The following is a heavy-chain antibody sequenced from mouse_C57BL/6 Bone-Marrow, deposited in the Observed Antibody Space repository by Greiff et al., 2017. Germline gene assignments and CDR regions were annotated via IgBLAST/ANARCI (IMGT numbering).Heavy chain of an antibody. Sequence: EVKLVESGGGLVQSGRSLRLSCATSGFTFSDFYMEWVRQAPGKGLEWIAASRNKANDYTTEYSASVKGRFIVSRDTSQSILYLQMNALRAEDTAIYDSARYAITGTDYAMDYWGQGTSVTVSS. J-gene: IGHJ4*01. D-gene: IGHD4-1*01. CDR3: ARYAITGTDYAMDY. V-gene: IGHV7-1*01. CDR1: GFTFSDFY. CDR2: SRNKANDYTT.